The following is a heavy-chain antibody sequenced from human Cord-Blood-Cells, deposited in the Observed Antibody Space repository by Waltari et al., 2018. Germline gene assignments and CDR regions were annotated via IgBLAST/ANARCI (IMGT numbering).Heavy chain of an antibody. CDR1: GYSFTSYW. D-gene: IGHD3-3*01. CDR3: ARQITATIFGVADAFDI. J-gene: IGHJ3*02. CDR2: IYPGDSDT. Sequence: EVQLVQPGAEVKKPGESLKISCKGSGYSFTSYWIGWVRQMPGKGLEWMGIIYPGDSDTRYSPSFQGQVTISADKSISTAYLQWSSLKASDTAMYYCARQITATIFGVADAFDIWGQGTMVTVSS. V-gene: IGHV5-51*01.